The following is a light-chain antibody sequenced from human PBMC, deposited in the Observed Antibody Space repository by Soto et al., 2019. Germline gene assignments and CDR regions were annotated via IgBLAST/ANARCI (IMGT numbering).Light chain of an antibody. CDR2: AAS. CDR3: QQYGGSPPMYT. V-gene: IGKV3-20*01. Sequence: EIVLTQSPGTLSLSPGERATLSCRSSQTVSSTYLAWYQQKPGQAPRLLIYAASSRATGIPDRFSGSGSGTDFTLTISRLEPEDFALYYCQQYGGSPPMYTFGQGTKLEIK. J-gene: IGKJ2*01. CDR1: QTVSSTY.